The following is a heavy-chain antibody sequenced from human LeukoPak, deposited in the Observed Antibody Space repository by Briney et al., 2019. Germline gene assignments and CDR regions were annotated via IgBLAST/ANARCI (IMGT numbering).Heavy chain of an antibody. Sequence: ASVKVSCKASGYSFTYHYMHWLRQAPGQGLEWIGIINPSDGSTTYAQKFQGRVTMTRDMSTSTVYMELSSLRSEDAAVYYCARDMSSVLRFLEWSPRHSLDYWGQGTLVTVSS. CDR1: GYSFTYHY. J-gene: IGHJ4*02. CDR2: INPSDGST. CDR3: ARDMSSVLRFLEWSPRHSLDY. V-gene: IGHV1-46*01. D-gene: IGHD3-3*01.